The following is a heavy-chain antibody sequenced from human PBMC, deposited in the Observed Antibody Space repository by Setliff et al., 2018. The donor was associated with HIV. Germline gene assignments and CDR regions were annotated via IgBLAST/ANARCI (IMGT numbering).Heavy chain of an antibody. CDR3: AIDMVGGWLRPMPDF. CDR1: RYTLTELS. D-gene: IGHD2-2*01. Sequence: ASVKVSCKVSRYTLTELSMHWVRQAPAKGLEWMGYFDPEDGETVYALKLQGRVTMTEDTPTDTAYMELSGLRSEDTAVYYCAIDMVGGWLRPMPDFWGQGALVTSPQ. J-gene: IGHJ4*02. V-gene: IGHV1-24*01. CDR2: FDPEDGET.